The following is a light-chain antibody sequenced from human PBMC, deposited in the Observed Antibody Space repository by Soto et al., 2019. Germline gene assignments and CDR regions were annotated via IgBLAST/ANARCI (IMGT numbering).Light chain of an antibody. CDR3: QQRSNWPRT. J-gene: IGKJ1*01. CDR2: DAS. Sequence: EIVLTQAPATLPLSPGERATLSGRASQSVSSYLAWYPQKPGQAPRLLIYDASNRATGIPARFSGSGSGTDFTLTISSLEPEDCAVYYCQQRSNWPRTFGQGTKVEIK. V-gene: IGKV3-11*01. CDR1: QSVSSY.